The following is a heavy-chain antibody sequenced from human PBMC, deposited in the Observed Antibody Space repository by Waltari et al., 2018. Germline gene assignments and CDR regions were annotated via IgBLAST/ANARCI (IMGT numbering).Heavy chain of an antibody. V-gene: IGHV1-2*02. CDR2: INPSSGGT. D-gene: IGHD6-6*01. Sequence: QVQLVQSGAEVKKPGASVKVSCKASGYTLTDYYIHWVRQAPGQGSEGMGRINPSSGGTKDAQNFQGRVTMTSDTSISTVYMELSRLRSDDTAVYYCVRDEDGDYWGQGSLVTVSS. CDR1: GYTLTDYY. J-gene: IGHJ4*02. CDR3: VRDEDGDY.